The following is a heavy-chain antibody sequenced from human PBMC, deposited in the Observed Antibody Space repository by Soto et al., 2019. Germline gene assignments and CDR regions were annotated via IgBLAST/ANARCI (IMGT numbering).Heavy chain of an antibody. CDR1: GFTFSYYS. CDR2: ITSSSAFL. V-gene: IGHV3-21*01. Sequence: PGGSLRLSCADYGFTFSYYSMNWVRQAPGKGLEWVSSITSSSAFLYYADSLKGRFTISRDNARNSLYLQMHSLRAEDTAVYYCARETASATTNLDYWGQGTLVTVSS. J-gene: IGHJ4*02. D-gene: IGHD1-7*01. CDR3: ARETASATTNLDY.